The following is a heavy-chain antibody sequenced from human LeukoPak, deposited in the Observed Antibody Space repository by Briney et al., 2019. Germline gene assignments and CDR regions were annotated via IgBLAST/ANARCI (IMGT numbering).Heavy chain of an antibody. Sequence: SETLSLTCTVSGGSISSSSYYWGWIRQPPGKGLEWIGSIYYSGSTYYNPSLKSRVTISVDTSKNQFSLKLSSVTAADTAVYYCARVDGITRQYNWFDPWGQGTLVTVSS. J-gene: IGHJ5*02. CDR1: GGSISSSSYY. CDR3: ARVDGITRQYNWFDP. D-gene: IGHD3-16*01. CDR2: IYYSGST. V-gene: IGHV4-39*01.